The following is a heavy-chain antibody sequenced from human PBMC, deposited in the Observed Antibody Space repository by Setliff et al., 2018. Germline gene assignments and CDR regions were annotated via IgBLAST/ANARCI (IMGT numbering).Heavy chain of an antibody. Sequence: LSLTCTVSGGSISSGDYYWSWIRQPPGKGPEWIGYIYSSGNTYYNPPLKSRVSISVDTSKNQFSLKLSSVTAADTAVYYCARESRYYYDNLGTLDYWGQGTLVTVSS. CDR1: GGSISSGDYY. CDR2: IYSSGNT. CDR3: ARESRYYYDNLGTLDY. V-gene: IGHV4-30-4*08. J-gene: IGHJ4*02. D-gene: IGHD3-22*01.